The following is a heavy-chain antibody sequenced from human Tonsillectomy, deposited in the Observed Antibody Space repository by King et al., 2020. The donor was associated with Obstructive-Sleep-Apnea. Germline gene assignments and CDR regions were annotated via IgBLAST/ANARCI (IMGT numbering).Heavy chain of an antibody. Sequence: VQLQESGPGLVKPSQTLSLTCTVSVGSISSGGYYWSWIRQHPGKGLEWIGYIYYSGSTYYNPSLKSRVTISVDTSKNQFSLKLSSVTASDTAVYYCARGGDGYNSYYFDYWGQGTLVTVSS. V-gene: IGHV4-31*03. CDR2: IYYSGST. CDR3: ARGGDGYNSYYFDY. D-gene: IGHD5-24*01. J-gene: IGHJ4*02. CDR1: VGSISSGGYY.